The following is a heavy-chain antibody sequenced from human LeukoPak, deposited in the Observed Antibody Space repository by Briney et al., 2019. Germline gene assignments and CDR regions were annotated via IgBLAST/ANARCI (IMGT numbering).Heavy chain of an antibody. D-gene: IGHD3-22*01. CDR1: GNSISSGDYY. V-gene: IGHV4-61*02. Sequence: SQTLSLTCTVSGNSISSGDYYGSWIRQPAGRGREWVGRIYTSGRTTYNPSLKSRVTISGNTSENQFSLRMSSVTAADTAVYHCARASYSYDISGWVPFDYWGQGTLVTVSS. CDR3: ARASYSYDISGWVPFDY. CDR2: IYTSGRT. J-gene: IGHJ4*02.